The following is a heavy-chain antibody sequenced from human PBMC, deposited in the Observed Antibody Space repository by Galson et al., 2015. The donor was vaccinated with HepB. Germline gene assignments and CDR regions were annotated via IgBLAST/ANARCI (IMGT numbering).Heavy chain of an antibody. CDR3: ATWTYFNAYS. D-gene: IGHD2/OR15-2a*01. CDR1: GFNFPNDW. Sequence: SLRLSCAASGFNFPNDWMTWVRQAPGKGLEWVANINPDGSQRYYLDSVRGRFTISRDNAENFVYLQMNSLRAEDAAVYYCATWTYFNAYSWGQGTLVAVSS. CDR2: INPDGSQR. J-gene: IGHJ4*02. V-gene: IGHV3-7*05.